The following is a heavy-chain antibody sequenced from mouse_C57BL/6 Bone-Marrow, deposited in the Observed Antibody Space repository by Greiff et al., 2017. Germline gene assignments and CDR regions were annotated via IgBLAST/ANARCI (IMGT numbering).Heavy chain of an antibody. V-gene: IGHV5-4*01. CDR3: ARGPLYD. CDR2: ISDGGSYT. CDR1: GFTFSSYA. J-gene: IGHJ2*01. D-gene: IGHD2-12*01. Sequence: EVQGVESGGGLVKPGGSLKLSCAASGFTFSSYAMSWVRQTPEKRLEWVATISDGGSYTYYPDNVKGRFTISRDNAKNNLYLQMSHLKSEDTAMYYCARGPLYDWGQGTTLTVSS.